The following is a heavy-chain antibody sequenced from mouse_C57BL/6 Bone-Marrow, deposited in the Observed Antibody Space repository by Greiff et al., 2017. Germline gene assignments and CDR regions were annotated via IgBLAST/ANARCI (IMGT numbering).Heavy chain of an antibody. CDR3: AREYDGYYVYFDV. Sequence: QVQLQQSGAELARPGASVKLSCKASGYTFTSYGISWVKQRTGQGLEWIGEIYPRSGNTYYNEKFKGKATLTADKSSSTAYMELRSLTSEDSAVYFCAREYDGYYVYFDVWGTGTTVTVSS. D-gene: IGHD2-3*01. V-gene: IGHV1-81*01. CDR1: GYTFTSYG. J-gene: IGHJ1*03. CDR2: IYPRSGNT.